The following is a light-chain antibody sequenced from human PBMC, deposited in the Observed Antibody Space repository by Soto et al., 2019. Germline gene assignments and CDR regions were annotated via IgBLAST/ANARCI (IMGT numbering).Light chain of an antibody. CDR2: KAS. J-gene: IGKJ2*01. Sequence: DIQMTQSPSTLSASVGDRVTITCRASQTISSWLAWYQQKPGKAPKVLIYKASNLESGVPSRFSGSESGTEFTLTISNLQPDDVATYYCQQYNVYPYTFGQGTKLEIK. CDR1: QTISSW. CDR3: QQYNVYPYT. V-gene: IGKV1-5*03.